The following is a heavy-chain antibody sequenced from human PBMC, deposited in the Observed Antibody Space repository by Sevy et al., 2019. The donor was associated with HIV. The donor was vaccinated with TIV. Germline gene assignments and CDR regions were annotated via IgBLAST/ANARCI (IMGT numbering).Heavy chain of an antibody. CDR1: GYTFTGYS. D-gene: IGHD3-22*01. CDR3: ARVWNSDYYDSTGPNWFDP. CDR2: INPNSGGT. J-gene: IGHJ5*02. V-gene: IGHV1-2*02. Sequence: ASVKVSCKASGYTFTGYSMHWVRQAPGQGLEWMGCINPNSGGTNYAQKFQGRVTMTRDTSIGTAYMELSSLRSDDTAVYYCARVWNSDYYDSTGPNWFDPWGQGTLVTVSS.